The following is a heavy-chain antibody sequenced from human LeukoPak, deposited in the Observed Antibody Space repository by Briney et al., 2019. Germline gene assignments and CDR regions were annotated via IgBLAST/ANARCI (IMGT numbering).Heavy chain of an antibody. J-gene: IGHJ4*02. CDR2: IYHSGST. CDR1: GYSISSGYY. V-gene: IGHV4-38-2*01. Sequence: PSETLSLTCAVSGYSISSGYYWGWIRQPPGKGLEWIGSIYHSGSTYYNPSLKRRVTISVDTSKNQFSLKLSSVTAADTAVYYCARTLYDILTGNPFDYWGQGTLVTVSS. CDR3: ARTLYDILTGNPFDY. D-gene: IGHD3-9*01.